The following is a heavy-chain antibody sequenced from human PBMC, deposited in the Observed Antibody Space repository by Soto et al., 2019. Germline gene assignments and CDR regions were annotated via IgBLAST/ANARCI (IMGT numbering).Heavy chain of an antibody. CDR1: GGSFSGYY. Sequence: SETLSLTCAVYGGSFSGYYWNWLRQPPGEGLEWIGKIDQSGSTNYNPSLKSRATMSVDTSRSQFSLKLTSVTAMDTAVYYCAGGLYTVVRGVMNWFDPWGQGPLGTVSS. CDR2: IDQSGST. V-gene: IGHV4-34*01. D-gene: IGHD3-10*01. J-gene: IGHJ5*02. CDR3: AGGLYTVVRGVMNWFDP.